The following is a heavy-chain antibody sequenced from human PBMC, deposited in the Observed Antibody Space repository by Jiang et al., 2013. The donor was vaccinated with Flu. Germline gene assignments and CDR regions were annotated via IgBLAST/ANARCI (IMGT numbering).Heavy chain of an antibody. CDR3: AKDFDILTNSYRGDALDV. J-gene: IGHJ3*01. CDR2: ISWSSGSI. Sequence: VQLVESGGGLVKPGGSLRLSCAASGFTFSDYYMSWVRQAPGKGLEWVSGISWSSGSIGYADSVKGRFTISRDNAKSFLYLQMNSLRAEDTALYYCAKDFDILTNSYRGDALDVWGQGTMATVSS. D-gene: IGHD3-9*01. V-gene: IGHV3-9*01. CDR1: GFTFSDYY.